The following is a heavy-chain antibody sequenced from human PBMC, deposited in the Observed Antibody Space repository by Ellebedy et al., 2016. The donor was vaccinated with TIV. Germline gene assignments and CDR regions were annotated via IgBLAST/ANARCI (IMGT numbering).Heavy chain of an antibody. CDR1: GGTFSSYA. CDR3: ARGSPYGSGRGDYGMDV. D-gene: IGHD3-10*01. Sequence: ASVKVSCXASGGTFSSYAISWVRQATGQGLEWMGWMNPNSGNTGYAQKFQGRVTMTRNTSISTAYMELSSLRSEDTAVYYCARGSPYGSGRGDYGMDVWGQGTTVTVSS. J-gene: IGHJ6*02. CDR2: MNPNSGNT. V-gene: IGHV1-8*02.